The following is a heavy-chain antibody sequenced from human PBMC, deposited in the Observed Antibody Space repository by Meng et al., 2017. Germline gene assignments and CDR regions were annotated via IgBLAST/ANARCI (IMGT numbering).Heavy chain of an antibody. V-gene: IGHV2-5*02. CDR2: IYWDDDK. D-gene: IGHD6-19*01. CDR3: AHRREIGDGQWLVPYYFDY. Sequence: SGPTLVKPTQTLTLTCTFSGFSLSTSGVGVGWIRQPPGKALEWLALIYWDDDKRYSPSLKSRLTMTKDTSKNQVVLTMTNMDPVDTATYYCAHRREIGDGQWLVPYYFDYWGQGTLVTVSS. CDR1: GFSLSTSGVG. J-gene: IGHJ4*02.